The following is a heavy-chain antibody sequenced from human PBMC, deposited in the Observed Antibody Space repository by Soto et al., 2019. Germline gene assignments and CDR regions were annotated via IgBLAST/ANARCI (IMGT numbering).Heavy chain of an antibody. V-gene: IGHV4-31*03. CDR2: IYYSGST. D-gene: IGHD4-17*01. J-gene: IGHJ4*02. Sequence: SETLSLTCTVSGGSISSGGYYWSWIRQHPGKGLEWIGYIYYSGSTYYNPSLKSRVTISVDTSKNQFSLKLSSVIAADTAVYYCASTVVLTTFDYWGQGTLVTVSS. CDR1: GGSISSGGYY. CDR3: ASTVVLTTFDY.